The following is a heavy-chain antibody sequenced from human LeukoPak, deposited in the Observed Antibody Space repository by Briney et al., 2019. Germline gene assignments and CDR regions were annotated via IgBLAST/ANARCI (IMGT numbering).Heavy chain of an antibody. V-gene: IGHV4-30-2*01. D-gene: IGHD6-13*01. CDR1: GGSISSGGYS. CDR3: ARDEGSSSWYYFDY. Sequence: SQTLSLTCAVSGGSISSGGYSWSWIRQPPGKGLEWIGYIYHSGGTYYNPSLKSRVTISVDRSKNQFSLKLSSVTAADTAVYYCARDEGSSSWYYFDYWGQGTLVTVSS. CDR2: IYHSGGT. J-gene: IGHJ4*02.